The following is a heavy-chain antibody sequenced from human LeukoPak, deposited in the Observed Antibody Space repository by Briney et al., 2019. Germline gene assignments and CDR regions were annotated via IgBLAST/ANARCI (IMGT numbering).Heavy chain of an antibody. V-gene: IGHV4-59*01. Sequence: SETLSLTCTVSGGSLSSYYWSWIRQPPGKGLEWIGYIYYSGSTNYNPPLKSRVTISVDTSKNQFSLKLSSVTAADTAVYYCASSEYSSSSPDYWGQGTLVTVSS. D-gene: IGHD6-6*01. CDR1: GGSLSSYY. CDR3: ASSEYSSSSPDY. J-gene: IGHJ4*02. CDR2: IYYSGST.